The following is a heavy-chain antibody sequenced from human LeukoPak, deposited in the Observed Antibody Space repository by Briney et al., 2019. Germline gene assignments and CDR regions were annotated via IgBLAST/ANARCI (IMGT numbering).Heavy chain of an antibody. CDR2: INPSGGST. J-gene: IGHJ4*02. V-gene: IGHV1-46*01. D-gene: IGHD3-22*01. Sequence: ASVKVSCKASGYTFTSYYMHWVRQAPGQGLEWMGIINPSGGSTSYAQKFQGRVTMTRDTSTSTVYMGLSSLRSEDTAVYYCARDRTVVYYDSSGPFDYWGQGTLVTVSS. CDR3: ARDRTVVYYDSSGPFDY. CDR1: GYTFTSYY.